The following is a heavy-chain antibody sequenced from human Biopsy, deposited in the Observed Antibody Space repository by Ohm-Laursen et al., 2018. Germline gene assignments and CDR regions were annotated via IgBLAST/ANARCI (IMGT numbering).Heavy chain of an antibody. D-gene: IGHD3-22*01. CDR2: VYYTGST. J-gene: IGHJ2*01. V-gene: IGHV4-59*01. CDR1: GDSISSYY. Sequence: GTLSFTCTVSGDSISSYYWSWIRQPPGKGLEWIGYVYYTGSTDYNPSLQSRVTISVDTSKNHFSLRLRSVTPADTAIYYCARDRGYYSDRTVPGYFDLWGRGTLVTVSS. CDR3: ARDRGYYSDRTVPGYFDL.